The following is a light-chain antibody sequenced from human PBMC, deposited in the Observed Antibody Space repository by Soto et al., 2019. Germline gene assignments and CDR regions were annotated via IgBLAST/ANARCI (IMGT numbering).Light chain of an antibody. CDR3: RQRLNWPLT. J-gene: IGKJ4*01. V-gene: IGKV3-11*01. CDR1: QSVSSF. Sequence: EIVLTQSPATLSLSPGERATLSCRASQSVSSFLAWYQQKPGQAPRLLIYDASNRATGVPARFSGSGSGTDFTLTISSLEPEDFAVYYCRQRLNWPLTFGGGTKVEIK. CDR2: DAS.